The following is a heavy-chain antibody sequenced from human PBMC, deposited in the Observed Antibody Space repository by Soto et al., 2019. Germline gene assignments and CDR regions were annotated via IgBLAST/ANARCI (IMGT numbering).Heavy chain of an antibody. Sequence: SETLSLTCTVSGGSISSGDYYWSWIRQPPGKGLEWIGYIYYSGSTYYNTSLKSRVTISVDTSKNQFSLKLSSVTAADTALYYCARDRGIAAAGYYYYGMDVWGQGTTVTVSS. CDR3: ARDRGIAAAGYYYYGMDV. CDR1: GGSISSGDYY. J-gene: IGHJ6*02. CDR2: IYYSGST. V-gene: IGHV4-30-4*02. D-gene: IGHD6-13*01.